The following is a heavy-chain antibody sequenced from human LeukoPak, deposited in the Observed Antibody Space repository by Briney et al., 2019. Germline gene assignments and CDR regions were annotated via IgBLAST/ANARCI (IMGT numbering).Heavy chain of an antibody. CDR3: ARDRGYSGYDFYHFDY. V-gene: IGHV1-2*06. J-gene: IGHJ4*02. CDR2: INSNTGGT. CDR1: GFTFSAYY. D-gene: IGHD5-12*01. Sequence: ASVKVSCKASGFTFSAYYMNWVRQAPGQGLEWMGRINSNTGGTNYAQKFQGRVTITTDESTSTAYMELSSLRSEDTAVYYCARDRGYSGYDFYHFDYWGQGTLVTVSS.